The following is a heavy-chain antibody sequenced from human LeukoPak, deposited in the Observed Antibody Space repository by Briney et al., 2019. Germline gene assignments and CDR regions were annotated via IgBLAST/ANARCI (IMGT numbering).Heavy chain of an antibody. J-gene: IGHJ5*01. CDR3: ARIMPRVARYLVS. CDR1: GFTFGNYW. Sequence: GGSLRLSCATSGFTFGNYWMTWVRQAPGKRLEWVANIDDRGSEKNYADSVKGRFTNSRDNARNSMFLQMNSLRVEDTTVYFCARIMPRVARYLVSWGRGNLVNVYS. CDR2: IDDRGSEK. D-gene: IGHD1-14*01. V-gene: IGHV3-7*01.